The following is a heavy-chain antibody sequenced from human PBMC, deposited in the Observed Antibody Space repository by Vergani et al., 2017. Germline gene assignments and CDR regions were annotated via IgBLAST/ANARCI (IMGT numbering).Heavy chain of an antibody. J-gene: IGHJ4*02. Sequence: QVQLQESGPGLLKPSETLSLTCSVSGGSISGYHWSWIRQSPGKGLEWIGYIYYTGSTNYNPSLKSRVTISVDTSKNQFSLKLSSVTAADTAVYYCARDGDGYSSGTLDYWGQGTLVTVSS. CDR1: GGSISGYH. CDR2: IYYTGST. D-gene: IGHD6-25*01. V-gene: IGHV4-59*12. CDR3: ARDGDGYSSGTLDY.